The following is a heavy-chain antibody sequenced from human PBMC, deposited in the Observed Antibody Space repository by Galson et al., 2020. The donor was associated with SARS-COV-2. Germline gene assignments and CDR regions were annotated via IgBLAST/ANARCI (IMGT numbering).Heavy chain of an antibody. V-gene: IGHV4-34*01. CDR2: IKFGGDA. Sequence: SETLSLTCAVYGGSFNGYSWTWIRQAPGKGLEWIGEIKFGGDANYSPSLVSRVTISLDKSKSQFSLNINSVTAADTAIYYCARESYSIDYWGQGILVTVSS. J-gene: IGHJ4*02. CDR1: GGSFNGYS. CDR3: ARESYSIDY. D-gene: IGHD4-4*01.